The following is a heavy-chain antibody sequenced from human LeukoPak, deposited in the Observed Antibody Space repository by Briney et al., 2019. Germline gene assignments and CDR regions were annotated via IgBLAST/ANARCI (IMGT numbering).Heavy chain of an antibody. CDR2: ISSNGGST. Sequence: GGSLRLSCSASGFTFSSYAMHWVRQAPGKGLEYVSAISSNGGSTYYADSVKGRFTISRDNSKNTLCLQMSSLRAEDTAVYYCVRASPCSGGSCYWGWDFDYWGQGTLVTVSS. CDR1: GFTFSSYA. D-gene: IGHD2-15*01. V-gene: IGHV3-64D*06. J-gene: IGHJ4*02. CDR3: VRASPCSGGSCYWGWDFDY.